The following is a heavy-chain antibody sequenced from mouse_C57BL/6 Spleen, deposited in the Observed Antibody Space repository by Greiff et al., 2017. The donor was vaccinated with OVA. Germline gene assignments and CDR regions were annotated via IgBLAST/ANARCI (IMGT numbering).Heavy chain of an antibody. CDR2: ITPSSGYT. Sequence: VQLQQSGAELARPGASVKMSCKASGYTFTSYTMHWVKQRPGQGLEWIGYITPSSGYTKYNQKFKDKATLTAVNSSSTAYMQLSSLTSEDSAVYYCARSLNSSGYWFAYWCQGTLVTVSA. J-gene: IGHJ3*01. CDR1: GYTFTSYT. V-gene: IGHV1-4*01. D-gene: IGHD3-2*02. CDR3: ARSLNSSGYWFAY.